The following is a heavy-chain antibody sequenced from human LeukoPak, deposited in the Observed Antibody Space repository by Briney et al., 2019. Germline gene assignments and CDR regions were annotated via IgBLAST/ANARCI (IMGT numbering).Heavy chain of an antibody. Sequence: GGSLRLSCAASGFTFSSYWMSWVRQAPGKGLEWVANIKQDGSEKYYVDSVKGRFTISRDNAKNSLYLQMNSLRAEDTAVYYCARVCVSVVVVPAAILGRVYCMDVWGKGTTVTVSS. CDR1: GFTFSSYW. D-gene: IGHD2-2*02. CDR2: IKQDGSEK. CDR3: ARVCVSVVVVPAAILGRVYCMDV. V-gene: IGHV3-7*01. J-gene: IGHJ6*03.